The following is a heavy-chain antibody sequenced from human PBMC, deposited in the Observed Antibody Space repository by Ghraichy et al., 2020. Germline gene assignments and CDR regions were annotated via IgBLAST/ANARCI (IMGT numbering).Heavy chain of an antibody. CDR2: IYYSGST. CDR1: GGSISSYY. Sequence: SQTLSLTCTVSGGSISSYYWSWIRQPPGKGLEWIGYIYYSGSTNYNPSLKSRVTISVDTSKNQFSLKLSSVTVADTAVYYCARVTIAAESWFDPWGQGTLVTVSS. J-gene: IGHJ5*02. V-gene: IGHV4-59*01. CDR3: ARVTIAAESWFDP. D-gene: IGHD6-13*01.